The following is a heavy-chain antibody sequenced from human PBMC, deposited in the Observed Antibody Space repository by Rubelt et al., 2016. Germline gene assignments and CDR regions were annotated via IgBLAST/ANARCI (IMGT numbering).Heavy chain of an antibody. CDR2: WYDGSNK. CDR3: AREIAAKFFDY. V-gene: IGHV3-33*01. D-gene: IGHD6-6*01. J-gene: IGHJ4*02. Sequence: WYDGSNKYYADSVKGRFTISRDNSKNTLYLQMNSLRAEDTAVYYCAREIAAKFFDYWGQGTLVTVSS.